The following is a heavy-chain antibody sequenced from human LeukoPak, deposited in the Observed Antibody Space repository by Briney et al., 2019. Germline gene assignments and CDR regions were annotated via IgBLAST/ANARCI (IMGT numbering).Heavy chain of an antibody. CDR3: ARVGVVGALPFDY. CDR1: GFTFSSYW. V-gene: IGHV3-53*01. J-gene: IGHJ4*02. D-gene: IGHD1-26*01. Sequence: GGSLRLSCAASGFTFSSYWMSWVRQAPGKGLEWVSVIYSGGSTYYADSVKGRFTISRDNSKNTLYLQMNSLRAEDTAVYYCARVGVVGALPFDYWGQGTLVTVSS. CDR2: IYSGGST.